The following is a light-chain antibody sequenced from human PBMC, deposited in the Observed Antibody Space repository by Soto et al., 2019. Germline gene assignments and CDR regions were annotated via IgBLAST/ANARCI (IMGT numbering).Light chain of an antibody. V-gene: IGKV3-11*01. J-gene: IGKJ1*01. CDR2: GTP. Sequence: VVTQSPSTLSLSTGERATLSCRASQNISDYLAWYQKKPGQAPRLLISGTPNRATGIPARFSGSGSGTDFTLTISSLEPEDFAVYYCQQRGNWPPWTFGQRTKVAIK. CDR1: QNISDY. CDR3: QQRGNWPPWT.